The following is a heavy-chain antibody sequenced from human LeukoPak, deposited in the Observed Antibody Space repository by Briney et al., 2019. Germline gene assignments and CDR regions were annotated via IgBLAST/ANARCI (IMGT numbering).Heavy chain of an antibody. CDR2: INHSGST. J-gene: IGHJ4*02. Sequence: SETLSLTCAVYGGSFSGYYWSWIRQPPGKGLEWIGEINHSGSTNYNPSLKSRVTISVDTSKNQFSLKLSSVTAADTAVYYSARAIGCSSTSCRNDYWGQGTLVTVSS. V-gene: IGHV4-34*01. CDR1: GGSFSGYY. CDR3: ARAIGCSSTSCRNDY. D-gene: IGHD2-2*01.